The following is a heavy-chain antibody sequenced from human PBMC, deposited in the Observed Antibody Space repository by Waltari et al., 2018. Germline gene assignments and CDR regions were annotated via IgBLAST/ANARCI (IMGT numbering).Heavy chain of an antibody. V-gene: IGHV1-69*01. CDR3: ARYSRGYSSSSGAFDI. Sequence: VQPVESGAEVKKPWVPGKVSCQASGGTLRHYAIRRVRTAPGQGLGWMGGIIPMFGTANYARKFQGRVTITADESTSTAYMELSSLRSEDTAVYYCARYSRGYSSSSGAFDIWGQGTMVTVSS. J-gene: IGHJ3*02. D-gene: IGHD6-6*01. CDR2: IIPMFGTA. CDR1: GGTLRHYA.